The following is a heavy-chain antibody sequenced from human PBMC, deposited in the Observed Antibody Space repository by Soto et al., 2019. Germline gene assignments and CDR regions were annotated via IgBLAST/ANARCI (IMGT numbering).Heavy chain of an antibody. D-gene: IGHD6-13*01. Sequence: GGSLRLSCAASGFTFSSYGMHWVRQAPGKGLEWVAVISYDGSNKYYADSVKGRFTISRDNSKNTLYLQMNSLRAEDTAVYYCAKCSSSAVDSYYFDYWGQGTLVTVSS. CDR2: ISYDGSNK. CDR3: AKCSSSAVDSYYFDY. J-gene: IGHJ4*02. V-gene: IGHV3-30*18. CDR1: GFTFSSYG.